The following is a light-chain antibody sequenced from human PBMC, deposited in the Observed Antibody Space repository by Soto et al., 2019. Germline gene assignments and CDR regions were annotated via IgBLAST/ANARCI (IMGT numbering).Light chain of an antibody. CDR1: QSVNSNY. Sequence: EIVLTQSPGTLSLSPGERATLSCRSSQSVNSNYLAWYQQKPGQAPRLLIYAASSRAAGFPDRFSGSGPETDFTLTISRLEPEDFAVYYCQQYGGSPWTFGQGTKVDI. J-gene: IGKJ1*01. CDR3: QQYGGSPWT. CDR2: AAS. V-gene: IGKV3-20*01.